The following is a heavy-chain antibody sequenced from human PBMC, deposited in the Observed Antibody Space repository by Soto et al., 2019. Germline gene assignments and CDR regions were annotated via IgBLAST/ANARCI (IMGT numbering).Heavy chain of an antibody. Sequence: GASVKVSCKASGYTFTSHGISWVRQAPGQGLEWMGWISAYNGNTNYAQKLQGRVTMTTDTSTSTAYMELRSLRSDDTAVYYCARDRDAPGTRDFDYWGQGTLVTVSS. CDR2: ISAYNGNT. CDR1: GYTFTSHG. J-gene: IGHJ4*02. D-gene: IGHD6-13*01. V-gene: IGHV1-18*01. CDR3: ARDRDAPGTRDFDY.